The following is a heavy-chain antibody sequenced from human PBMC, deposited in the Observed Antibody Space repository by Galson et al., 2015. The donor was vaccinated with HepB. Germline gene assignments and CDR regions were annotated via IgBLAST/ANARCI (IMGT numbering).Heavy chain of an antibody. J-gene: IGHJ2*01. D-gene: IGHD3-10*01. CDR1: GFTFSSYW. V-gene: IGHV3-7*03. CDR3: ARASRLWFGEPGYFDL. Sequence: SLRLSCAASGFTFSSYWMSWVRQAPGKGLEWVANIKQDGSGKYYVDSVKGRFTISRDNAKNSLYLQMNSLRAEDTAVYYCARASRLWFGEPGYFDLWGRGTLVTVSS. CDR2: IKQDGSGK.